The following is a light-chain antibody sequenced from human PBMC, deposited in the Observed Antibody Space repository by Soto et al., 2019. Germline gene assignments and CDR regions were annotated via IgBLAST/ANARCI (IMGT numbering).Light chain of an antibody. CDR2: SNN. CDR3: AAWDDSLSGVV. J-gene: IGLJ2*01. Sequence: QSALTQPPSASGTPGQRVTISCSGSSSNIGSNYVYWYQQLPGTAPKLLIYSNNQRSSGVPDRFSGSKSGTSASLAISGLRSEDEADYYCAAWDDSLSGVVFGGGTKLTVL. CDR1: SSNIGSNY. V-gene: IGLV1-47*02.